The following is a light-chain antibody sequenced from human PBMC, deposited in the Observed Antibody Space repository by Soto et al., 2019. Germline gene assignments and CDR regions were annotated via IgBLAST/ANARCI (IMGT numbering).Light chain of an antibody. J-gene: IGKJ5*01. CDR3: QQANSFPIS. Sequence: IQVTQSPASVSASVGDRVTITCRASQGISSWLAWYQKKPGKAPNLLIYAASSLQSGVPSRFSGSESGTDFTLTISSLQPEDCALYFCQQANSFPISFGQGTRLEI. CDR1: QGISSW. V-gene: IGKV1-12*01. CDR2: AAS.